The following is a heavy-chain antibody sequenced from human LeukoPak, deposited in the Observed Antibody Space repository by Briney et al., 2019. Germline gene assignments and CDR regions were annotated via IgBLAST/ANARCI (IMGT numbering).Heavy chain of an antibody. CDR2: IYSGGTT. CDR3: ARDLAAGSLDF. CDR1: GGSISTSSYY. Sequence: PSETLSLTCTVSGGSISTSSYYWGWVRQPPGKGLEWIGTIYSGGTTYYNPSLKSRVTISVDTSKNQFSLTLSSVTAADTAIYYCARDLAAGSLDFWGQGILVTVSS. J-gene: IGHJ4*02. V-gene: IGHV4-39*07. D-gene: IGHD6-13*01.